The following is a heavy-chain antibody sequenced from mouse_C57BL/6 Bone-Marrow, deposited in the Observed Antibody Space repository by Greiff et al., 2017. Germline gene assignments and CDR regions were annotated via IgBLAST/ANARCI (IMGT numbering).Heavy chain of an antibody. V-gene: IGHV14-3*01. Sequence: VQLQQSVAELVRPGASVKLSCTASGFNIKNTYMHWVKQRPEQGLEWIGRIDPANGNTKSAPKFQGKATITADPSSNTAYLQLSSLTSEGTAIYYCARGTSRWSYWYFDVWGTGTTVTVSS. CDR2: IDPANGNT. D-gene: IGHD3-1*01. J-gene: IGHJ1*03. CDR3: ARGTSRWSYWYFDV. CDR1: GFNIKNTY.